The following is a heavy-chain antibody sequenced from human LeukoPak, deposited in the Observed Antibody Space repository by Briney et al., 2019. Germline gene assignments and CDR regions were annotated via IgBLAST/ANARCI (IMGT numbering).Heavy chain of an antibody. CDR1: GFSFSSYW. Sequence: GGSLRLSCAASGFSFSSYWMHWVRHAPGTGLVWVSRIKSDGSTTNYADFVKGRFTISRDNAKNSLCLQMNSLRDEDTAVYYCARGGLGDFQHWGQGTLVTVSS. J-gene: IGHJ1*01. V-gene: IGHV3-74*01. D-gene: IGHD1-26*01. CDR3: ARGGLGDFQH. CDR2: IKSDGSTT.